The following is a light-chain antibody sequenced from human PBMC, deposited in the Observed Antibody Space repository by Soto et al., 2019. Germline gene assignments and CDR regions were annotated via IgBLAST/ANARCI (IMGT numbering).Light chain of an antibody. V-gene: IGKV3-15*01. Sequence: EIVMTQSPGTLSVSPGERATLSCRASQSVSNNVAWYQRKPGQAPRLLFSGASTRATGVPATFSGSWSGTDFTLTISSLQSADFAVYYCQQYNNWPPTFGQGTRVEVK. CDR1: QSVSNN. CDR3: QQYNNWPPT. CDR2: GAS. J-gene: IGKJ1*01.